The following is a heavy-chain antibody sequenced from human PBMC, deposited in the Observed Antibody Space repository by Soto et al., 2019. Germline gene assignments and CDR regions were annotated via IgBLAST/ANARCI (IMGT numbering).Heavy chain of an antibody. J-gene: IGHJ4*02. CDR1: GGSISSGGYY. CDR3: ARVTVAAAGIDCFYFDY. V-gene: IGHV4-31*03. D-gene: IGHD6-13*01. Sequence: PSETLSLTCTVSGGSISSGGYYWSWIRQHPGKGLEWIGYIYYSGSTYYNPSLKSRVTISVDTSKNQFSLKLSSVTAADTAVYYCARVTVAAAGIDCFYFDYWGQGTLVTLSS. CDR2: IYYSGST.